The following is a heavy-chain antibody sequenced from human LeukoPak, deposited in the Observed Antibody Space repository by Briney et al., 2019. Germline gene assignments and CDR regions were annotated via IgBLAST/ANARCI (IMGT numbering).Heavy chain of an antibody. J-gene: IGHJ6*02. D-gene: IGHD5-12*01. V-gene: IGHV4-34*01. CDR3: ARARSVDIVATIDSHYYYGMDV. CDR1: GGSFSGYY. CDR2: INHSGST. Sequence: SETLSFTCAVYGGSFSGYYWSWIRQPPGNGLEWIGEINHSGSTNYNPSLKSRVTISVDTSKNQFSLKLSSVTAADTAVYYCARARSVDIVATIDSHYYYGMDVWGQGTTVTVSS.